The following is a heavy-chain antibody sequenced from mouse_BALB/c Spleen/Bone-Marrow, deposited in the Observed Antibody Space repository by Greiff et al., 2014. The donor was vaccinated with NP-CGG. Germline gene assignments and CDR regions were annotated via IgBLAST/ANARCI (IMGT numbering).Heavy chain of an antibody. J-gene: IGHJ2*01. V-gene: IGHV1-39*01. CDR3: ARRGFITTVVEGYFDY. D-gene: IGHD1-1*01. CDR1: GYSFTGYN. CDR2: IDPYYGGT. Sequence: VQLKESGPELEKPGASVKISCKASGYSFTGYNMNWVKQSNGKSLEWIGNIDPYYGGTSYNQKFKGKATLTVDKSSSTAYMQLKSLTSEDSADYYCARRGFITTVVEGYFDYWGQGTTLTVSS.